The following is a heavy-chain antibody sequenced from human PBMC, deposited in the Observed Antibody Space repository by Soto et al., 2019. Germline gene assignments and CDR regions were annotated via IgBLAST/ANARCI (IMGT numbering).Heavy chain of an antibody. CDR3: AIYHLAIDDLHYDYSYLDV. J-gene: IGHJ6*03. Sequence: KNPGKGLEWIGYIYYSGSTNYNPSLKSRVTISVDTSKNQFSLKLSSVTAADTAVYYCAIYHLAIDDLHYDYSYLDVWGKGTTVTVSS. CDR2: IYYSGST. D-gene: IGHD5-12*01. V-gene: IGHV4-59*01.